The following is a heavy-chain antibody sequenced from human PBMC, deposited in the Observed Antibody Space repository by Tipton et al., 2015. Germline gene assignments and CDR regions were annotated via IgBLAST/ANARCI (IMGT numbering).Heavy chain of an antibody. D-gene: IGHD5-12*01. CDR3: AKTHGAYDWYLDH. CDR1: GLTLSAYA. J-gene: IGHJ4*02. Sequence: SLRLSCTASGLTLSAYAMNWVRQAPGKGLEWVSYISSGSTYIDYADSVKGRFTISRDNAKNSLFLQMNSLRAEDTAVYFCAKTHGAYDWYLDHWGQGTLVTVSS. V-gene: IGHV3-21*01. CDR2: ISSGSTYI.